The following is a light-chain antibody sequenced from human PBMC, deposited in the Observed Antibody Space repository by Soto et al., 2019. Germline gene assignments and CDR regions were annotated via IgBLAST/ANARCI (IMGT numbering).Light chain of an antibody. Sequence: QSALTQPASVSGSPGQSITISCTGTSSDVGGYNYVSWYQQHPGKAPKLIIYEVSNRPSGVSNRFSGSKSGNTASLTTSGLQAEDEADYSCSSYTSSSTLVVFGTGTKVTVL. CDR3: SSYTSSSTLVV. CDR2: EVS. V-gene: IGLV2-14*01. J-gene: IGLJ1*01. CDR1: SSDVGGYNY.